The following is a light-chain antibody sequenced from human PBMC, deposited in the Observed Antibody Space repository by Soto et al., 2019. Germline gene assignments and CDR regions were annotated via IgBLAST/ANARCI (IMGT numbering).Light chain of an antibody. J-gene: IGKJ5*01. CDR2: DAS. CDR3: QQRRSWPPTIT. Sequence: DIVWSQSPGTLTLSPGERGTLSCRAIQSVSTYLAWYQQRPGQAPRLLIYDASYRATDIPPRFSGSGSGTDFTLTISSLEPEDFAVYYCQQRRSWPPTITFGQGTRLEIK. V-gene: IGKV3-11*01. CDR1: QSVSTY.